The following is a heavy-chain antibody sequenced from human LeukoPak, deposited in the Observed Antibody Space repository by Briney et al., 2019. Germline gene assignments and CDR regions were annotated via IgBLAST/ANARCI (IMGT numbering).Heavy chain of an antibody. CDR2: INSDGSST. Sequence: PGGSLRLSCAASGFTFSSYWMHWVRQAPGKGLVWVSRINSDGSSTSYADSVKGRFTISRDNAKNTLYLQMNSLRAEDTAVYYCARDYGDYDLTLGYGMDVWGQGTTVTVSS. CDR1: GFTFSSYW. J-gene: IGHJ6*02. CDR3: ARDYGDYDLTLGYGMDV. V-gene: IGHV3-74*01. D-gene: IGHD4-17*01.